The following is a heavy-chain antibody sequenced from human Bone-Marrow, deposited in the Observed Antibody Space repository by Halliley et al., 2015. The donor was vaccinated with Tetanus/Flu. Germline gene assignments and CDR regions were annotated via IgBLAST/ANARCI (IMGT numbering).Heavy chain of an antibody. CDR2: IYYSGST. Sequence: TLSLTCAVSGASISSGGYYWNWIRQPPGKGLEWIGNIYYSGSTYYNPSLKSRVTISVDRPKNQFSLKLSSVTAADTAVYYCASGVLAAAYWGQGTPVTVSS. CDR3: ASGVLAAAY. J-gene: IGHJ4*02. V-gene: IGHV4-30-4*01. CDR1: GASISSGGYY. D-gene: IGHD3-3*01.